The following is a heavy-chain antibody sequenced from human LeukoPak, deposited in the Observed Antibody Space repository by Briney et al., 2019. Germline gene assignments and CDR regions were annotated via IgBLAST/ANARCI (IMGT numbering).Heavy chain of an antibody. Sequence: SETLSLTCTVSGGSISSSSYYWGWIRQPPGKGLEWIGNIYYGGNTFYNPSLKSRVTISVDTSKNQFSLKLTSVIAADTAVYYCARNGLYYFDYWGQGTLVTVSS. CDR1: GGSISSSSYY. CDR3: ARNGLYYFDY. D-gene: IGHD2-8*01. J-gene: IGHJ4*02. CDR2: IYYGGNT. V-gene: IGHV4-39*01.